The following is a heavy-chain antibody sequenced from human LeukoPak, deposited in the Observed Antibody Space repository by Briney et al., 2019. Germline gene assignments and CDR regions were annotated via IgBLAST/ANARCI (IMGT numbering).Heavy chain of an antibody. D-gene: IGHD1-14*01. Sequence: GGSLRLSCAASGFTFREYSMSWVRQAPGKGLEWVSNIRSNGGDTYYTDSVKGRFTISRDNSKNTLYLEMNSLRAEDTAVYYCARGVEPLAANTLAYWGQGTLVTVSS. CDR1: GFTFREYS. V-gene: IGHV3-23*01. CDR2: IRSNGGDT. CDR3: ARGVEPLAANTLAY. J-gene: IGHJ4*02.